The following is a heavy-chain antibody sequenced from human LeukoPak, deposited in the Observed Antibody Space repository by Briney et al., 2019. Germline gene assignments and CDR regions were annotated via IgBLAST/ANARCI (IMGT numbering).Heavy chain of an antibody. CDR1: GGSISNSSYY. CDR3: ARQDMTTVTTLDY. D-gene: IGHD4-17*01. V-gene: IGHV4-39*01. CDR2: IYYSGST. Sequence: PSETLSLTCTVSGGSISNSSYYWGWIRQPPGKGLEWIGSIYYSGSTYYNPSLKSRVTISVDTSKNQFSLKLSSVTAAETAVYYCARQDMTTVTTLDYWGQGTLVTVSS. J-gene: IGHJ4*02.